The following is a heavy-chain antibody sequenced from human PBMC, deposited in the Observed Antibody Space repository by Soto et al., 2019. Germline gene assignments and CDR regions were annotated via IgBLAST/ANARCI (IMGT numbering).Heavy chain of an antibody. J-gene: IGHJ2*01. CDR2: IIPIFGTA. CDR1: GGAFSSYT. CDR3: ARGNHRWLQLWYFGL. V-gene: IGHV1-69*12. D-gene: IGHD5-12*01. Sequence: QVQLVQSGAEVKKPGSSVTVSCKASGGAFSSYTISWVRQAPGQGLEWMGGIIPIFGTANYAQKFQGSVTITADESTSTAYMGLSSLRSEDTAVYYCARGNHRWLQLWYFGLWGRGTLVTVSS.